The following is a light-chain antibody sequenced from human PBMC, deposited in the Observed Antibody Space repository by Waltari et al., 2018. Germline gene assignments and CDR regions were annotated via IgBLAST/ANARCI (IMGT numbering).Light chain of an antibody. Sequence: SYELSQPPSLSVSPGQTASITCSGDGLADQYASWYQHKAGQSPVLVIYEDRRRPSEIPARFSASNSGTIATLTITGTQPMDEADYYCQTWGGTTSYVFGTGTRVTVL. CDR1: GLADQY. J-gene: IGLJ1*01. V-gene: IGLV3-1*01. CDR3: QTWGGTTSYV. CDR2: EDR.